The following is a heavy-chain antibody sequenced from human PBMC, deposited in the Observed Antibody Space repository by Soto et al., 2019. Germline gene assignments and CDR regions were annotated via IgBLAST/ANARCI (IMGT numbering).Heavy chain of an antibody. CDR3: ARQSDHEYAFDI. CDR2: IYYSGST. CDR1: GGSISSYY. Sequence: SETLSLTCTVSGGSISSYYWSWIRQPPGKGLEWIGYIYYSGSTNYNPSLKSRVTISVDTSKNQFSLKLSSVTAADTAVYYCARQSDHEYAFDIWGQGTMVTVSS. J-gene: IGHJ3*02. V-gene: IGHV4-59*08.